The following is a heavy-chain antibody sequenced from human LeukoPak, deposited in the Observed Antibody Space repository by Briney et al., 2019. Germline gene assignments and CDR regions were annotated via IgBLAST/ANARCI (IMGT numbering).Heavy chain of an antibody. Sequence: GGSLRLSCVAPGFTFSTYWMSWVRQAPGKGLEWVANIKQDGSAKYYVDSVKGRFTVSRDNAKNSLYLQMNSLRAEETAVYYCAKVGSHSDFWSGYYLDYWGQGTLVTVSS. CDR3: AKVGSHSDFWSGYYLDY. CDR1: GFTFSTYW. J-gene: IGHJ4*02. V-gene: IGHV3-7*01. D-gene: IGHD3-3*01. CDR2: IKQDGSAK.